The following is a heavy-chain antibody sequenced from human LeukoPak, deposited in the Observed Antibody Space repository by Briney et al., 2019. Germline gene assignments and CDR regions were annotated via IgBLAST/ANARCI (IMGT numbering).Heavy chain of an antibody. V-gene: IGHV3-9*01. J-gene: IGHJ3*02. Sequence: PGRSLRLSCAASGFTFDDYAMHWVRQAPGKGLEWVSGISWNSGSIGYADSVKGRFTISRDNAKNSLYLQMNSLRAEDTALYYCAKDMAESSKYAFDIWGQGTMVTVSS. CDR3: AKDMAESSKYAFDI. CDR2: ISWNSGSI. D-gene: IGHD6-19*01. CDR1: GFTFDDYA.